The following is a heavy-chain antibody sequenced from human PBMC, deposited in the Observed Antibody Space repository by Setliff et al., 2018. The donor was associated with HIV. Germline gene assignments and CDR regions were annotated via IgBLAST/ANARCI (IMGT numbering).Heavy chain of an antibody. V-gene: IGHV4-4*07. CDR3: AREQHRMYNSGWYFHIDS. CDR1: DGSISSYY. CDR2: IYISAATT. J-gene: IGHJ4*02. Sequence: SETLSLTCTVSDGSISSYYWSWIRQPAGKGLEWIGRIYISAATTNYNPSLKSRVSMSVDTSKNQFSLKLSSVTAADTAVYYCAREQHRMYNSGWYFHIDSWGQGALGTVSS. D-gene: IGHD6-19*01.